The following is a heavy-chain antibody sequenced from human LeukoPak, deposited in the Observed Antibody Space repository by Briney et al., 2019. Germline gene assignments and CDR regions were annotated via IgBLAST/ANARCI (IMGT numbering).Heavy chain of an antibody. CDR1: GFTFSSYA. CDR3: ARDLSYGGSSWYYFDY. Sequence: QPGGSLRLSCAASGFTFSSYAMHWVRQAPGKGLEWVAVISYDGSNKYYADSVKGRFTISRDNSKNTLYLQMNSLRAEDTAVYYRARDLSYGGSSWYYFDYWGQGTLVTVSS. J-gene: IGHJ4*02. V-gene: IGHV3-30*01. D-gene: IGHD6-13*01. CDR2: ISYDGSNK.